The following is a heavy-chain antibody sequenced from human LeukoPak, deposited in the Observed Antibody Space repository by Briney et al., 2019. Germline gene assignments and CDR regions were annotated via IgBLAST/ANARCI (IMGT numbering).Heavy chain of an antibody. V-gene: IGHV3-48*04. CDR3: ARVLYARNDLDY. D-gene: IGHD1-1*01. J-gene: IGHJ4*02. CDR2: ISSSDSTI. CDR1: GFTFSSYG. Sequence: GGSLRLSCAASGFTFSSYGMNWVRQAPGKGLEWVSFISSSDSTIYYADSVKGRFTISRDNAKNSLYLQMNSLRAEDTAVYYCARVLYARNDLDYWGQGTLVTVSS.